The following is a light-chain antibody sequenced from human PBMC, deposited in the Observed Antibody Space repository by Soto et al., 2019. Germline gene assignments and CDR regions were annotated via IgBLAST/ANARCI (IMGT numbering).Light chain of an antibody. CDR1: SSDVGGYNY. CDR2: EVN. V-gene: IGLV2-8*01. J-gene: IGLJ1*01. Sequence: QSALTQPPSASGSPGQSVAISCTGNSSDVGGYNYVSWYQQHPGKAPKLMIYEVNQRPSGVPDRFSGSKSGNTASLTVSGLQAEDEADYYACSYGGSSNVFGTGTKLTVL. CDR3: CSYGGSSNV.